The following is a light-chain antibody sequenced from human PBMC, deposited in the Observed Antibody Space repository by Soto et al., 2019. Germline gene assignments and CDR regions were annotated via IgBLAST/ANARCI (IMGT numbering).Light chain of an antibody. Sequence: QSVLTQPASVSWSPGQSITISCTGTSSDVGGYNFVSWYQQHPGKAPKLMIHDVSDRPSGVSNRFSGSKSGNTASLTISGLQAEDDSYYYWASYDICSPPVFGT. CDR2: DVS. CDR1: SSDVGGYNF. CDR3: ASYDICSPPV. V-gene: IGLV2-14*01. J-gene: IGLJ1*01.